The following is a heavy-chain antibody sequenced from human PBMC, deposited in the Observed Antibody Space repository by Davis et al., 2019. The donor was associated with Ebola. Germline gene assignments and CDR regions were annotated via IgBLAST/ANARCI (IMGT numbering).Heavy chain of an antibody. CDR3: ARVVSGIVVVPAAISRDSYYYYYMDV. V-gene: IGHV3-30-3*01. D-gene: IGHD2-2*02. CDR2: ISYDGSNK. J-gene: IGHJ6*03. Sequence: PGGSLRLSCAASGFTFSSYAMHWVRQAPGKGLEWVAVISYDGSNKYYADSVKGRFTISRDNSKNTLYLQMNSLRAEDTAVYYCARVVSGIVVVPAAISRDSYYYYYMDVWGKGTTVTVSS. CDR1: GFTFSSYA.